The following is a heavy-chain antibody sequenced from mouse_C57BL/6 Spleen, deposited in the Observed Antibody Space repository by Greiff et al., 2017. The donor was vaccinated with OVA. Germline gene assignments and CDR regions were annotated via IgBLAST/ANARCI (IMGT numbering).Heavy chain of an antibody. CDR3: ARGFTTVVATGDYFDY. CDR2: INPNNGGT. Sequence: EVQLQQSGPELVKPGASVKISCKASGYTFTDYYMNWVKQSHGKSLEWIGDINPNNGGTSYNQKFKGKATLTVDKSSSTAYMELRSLTSEDSAVYYCARGFTTVVATGDYFDYWGQGTTLTVSS. V-gene: IGHV1-26*01. J-gene: IGHJ2*01. D-gene: IGHD1-1*01. CDR1: GYTFTDYY.